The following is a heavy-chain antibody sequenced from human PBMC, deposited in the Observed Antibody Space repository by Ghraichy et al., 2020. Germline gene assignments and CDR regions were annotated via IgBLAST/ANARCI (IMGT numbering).Heavy chain of an antibody. CDR3: STEGHTYGYHALNL. CDR2: IKRKTDGGTT. V-gene: IGHV3-15*01. D-gene: IGHD5-18*01. Sequence: GGSLRLSCEASGLILTNAWMTWVRQAPGKGLEWIGRIKRKTDGGTTVYAAPVKDRFTISRDESKNTVFLQMDSLKTEDTAMYYCSTEGHTYGYHALNLWGQGTMVTGSS. J-gene: IGHJ3*01. CDR1: GLILTNAW.